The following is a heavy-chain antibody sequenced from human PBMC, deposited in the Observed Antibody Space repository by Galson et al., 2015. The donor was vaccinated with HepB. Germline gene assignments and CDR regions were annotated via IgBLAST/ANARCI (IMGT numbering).Heavy chain of an antibody. CDR1: GGTFSSYA. CDR3: ARGIQLWLPHWWYGMDV. Sequence: SVTVSCKASGGTFSSYAISWVRQAPGQGLEWMGGIIPIFGTANYAQKFQGRVTITADESTSTAYMELSSLRSEDTAVYYCARGIQLWLPHWWYGMDVWGQGTTVTVSS. CDR2: IIPIFGTA. J-gene: IGHJ6*02. V-gene: IGHV1-69*13. D-gene: IGHD5-18*01.